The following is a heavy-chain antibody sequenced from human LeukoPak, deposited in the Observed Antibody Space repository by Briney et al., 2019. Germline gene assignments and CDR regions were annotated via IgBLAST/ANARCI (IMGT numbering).Heavy chain of an antibody. D-gene: IGHD1-26*01. J-gene: IGHJ4*02. Sequence: SQTLSLTCTVSGGSISSGSYYWSWIRQPAGKGLEWIGRIYTSGSTNYNPSLKSRVTISVDTSKNQFSLKLSSVTAADTAVYYCARDGASGSSRPYYFDYWGQGTLVTVSS. V-gene: IGHV4-61*02. CDR1: GGSISSGSYY. CDR2: IYTSGST. CDR3: ARDGASGSSRPYYFDY.